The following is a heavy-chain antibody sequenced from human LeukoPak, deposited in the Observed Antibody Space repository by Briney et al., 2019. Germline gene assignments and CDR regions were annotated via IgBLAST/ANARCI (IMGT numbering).Heavy chain of an antibody. J-gene: IGHJ4*02. CDR2: ILDSGNS. CDR1: GGSISTSSYY. CDR3: ARHPAIYYDSLGEFDY. D-gene: IGHD3-16*01. V-gene: IGHV4-61*05. Sequence: SETLSLTCTVSGGSISTSSYYWGWIRQPPGKGLEWIGFILDSGNSDYNPSLKSRVTISMDTSKNQVSLRLTSVTATDTAVYYCARHPAIYYDSLGEFDYWGQGTLVTVSS.